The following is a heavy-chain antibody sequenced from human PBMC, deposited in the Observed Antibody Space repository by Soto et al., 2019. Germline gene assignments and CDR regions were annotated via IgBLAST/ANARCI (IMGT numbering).Heavy chain of an antibody. J-gene: IGHJ4*02. CDR1: GFTFSSYA. Sequence: EVQLLESGGGLVQPGGSLRLSCAASGFTFSSYAMSWVRQAPGKGLEWVSAISGSGGSTYYADSVKGRFTISRDNSKNTLYLQMNSLGAEDTAVYDCAKSPPRYYDFWSGYYVDYWGQGTLVTVSS. V-gene: IGHV3-23*01. CDR2: ISGSGGST. D-gene: IGHD3-3*01. CDR3: AKSPPRYYDFWSGYYVDY.